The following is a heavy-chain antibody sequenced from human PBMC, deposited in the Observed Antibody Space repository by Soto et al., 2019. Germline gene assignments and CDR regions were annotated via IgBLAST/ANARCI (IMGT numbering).Heavy chain of an antibody. D-gene: IGHD6-19*01. CDR2: IYPGDSDT. Sequence: PGEPLKVSCNGSGYSFTSYWSGWVRQMPGKGLEWMGIIYPGDSDTRYSPSFEGQVTMSVDKSISTAYLHWTSLKASDTAMYYCARQHPLDSSAWYNWGQGTLVTVSS. CDR3: ARQHPLDSSAWYN. CDR1: GYSFTSYW. J-gene: IGHJ4*02. V-gene: IGHV5-51*01.